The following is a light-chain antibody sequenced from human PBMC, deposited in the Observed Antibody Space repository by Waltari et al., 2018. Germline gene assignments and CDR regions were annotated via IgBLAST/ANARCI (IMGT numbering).Light chain of an antibody. CDR3: AAWDDILSGWE. V-gene: IGLV1-47*01. J-gene: IGLJ3*02. CDR1: NSNIGSNY. Sequence: QSVLTQPPSASGTPGQRVTISCSGSNSNIGSNYVYWYQQLPGTAPKVLIYRNEQRPSVLPDRFSGSKSGTSASLAISGLRSEDEAYYYCAAWDDILSGWEFGGGTKLTVL. CDR2: RNE.